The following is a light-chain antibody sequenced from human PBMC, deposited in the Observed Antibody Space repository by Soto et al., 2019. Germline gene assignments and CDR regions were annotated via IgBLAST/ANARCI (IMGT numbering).Light chain of an antibody. J-gene: IGKJ1*01. CDR1: QSVSSSY. CDR3: QLGT. CDR2: GAS. Sequence: EIVLTQSPGTLSLSPGERATLSCRASQSVSSSYLAWYQQTPGQAPRLLIYGASIRATGIPDRFSGSGSGTDFTLNIRSLEPEDFAVYYCQLGTFGQGTKVEIK. V-gene: IGKV3-20*01.